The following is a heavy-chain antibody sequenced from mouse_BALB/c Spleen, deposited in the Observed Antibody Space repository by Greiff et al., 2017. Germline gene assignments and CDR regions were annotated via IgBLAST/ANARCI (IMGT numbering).Heavy chain of an antibody. CDR2: ISYSGST. J-gene: IGHJ1*01. CDR1: GYSITSDYA. D-gene: IGHD2-2*01. Sequence: EVQLVESGPGLVKPSQSLSLTCTVTGYSITSDYAWNWIRQFPGNKLEWMGYISYSGSTSYNPSLKSRISITRDTSKNQFFLQLNSVTTEDTATYYCARRVYGYDGYWYFDVWGAGTTVTVSS. CDR3: ARRVYGYDGYWYFDV. V-gene: IGHV3-2*02.